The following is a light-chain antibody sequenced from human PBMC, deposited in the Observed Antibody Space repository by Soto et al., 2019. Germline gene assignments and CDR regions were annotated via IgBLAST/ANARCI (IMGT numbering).Light chain of an antibody. CDR1: QSVSST. CDR2: GAS. J-gene: IGKJ1*01. Sequence: EIVMTHSPATLSVSPGERATLSCRASQSVSSTLAWYQQNPGQAPRLRIYGASTRATGIPDRFSGRGSGTEFTITISSLQSEYFAMYYCQKYIYWPWTFVQGTNVEIK. CDR3: QKYIYWPWT. V-gene: IGKV3-15*01.